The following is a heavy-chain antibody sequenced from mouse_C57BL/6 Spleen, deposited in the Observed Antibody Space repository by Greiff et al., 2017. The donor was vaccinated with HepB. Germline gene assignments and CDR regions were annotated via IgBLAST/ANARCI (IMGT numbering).Heavy chain of an antibody. CDR1: GFSLTSYG. CDR2: IWSGGST. CDR3: ARIPTVVATDWYFDV. D-gene: IGHD1-1*01. Sequence: QVQLQQSGPGLVQPSQSLSITCTVSGFSLTSYGVHWVRQSPGKGLEWLGVIWSGGSTDYNAAFISRLSISKDNSKSQVFFKMNSLQADDTAIYYCARIPTVVATDWYFDVWGTGTTVTVSS. V-gene: IGHV2-2*01. J-gene: IGHJ1*03.